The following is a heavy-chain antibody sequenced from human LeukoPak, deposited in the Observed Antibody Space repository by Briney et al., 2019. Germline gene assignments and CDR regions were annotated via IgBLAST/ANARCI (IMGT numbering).Heavy chain of an antibody. Sequence: ASVKVSCKASGYTFTSYGISWVRQAPGQGLEWMGWISAYNGNTNCAQKLQGRVTMTTDTSTSTAYMELRSLRSDDTAVYYCARLGNVGSGSSDAFDIWGQGTMVTVSS. D-gene: IGHD3-10*01. CDR2: ISAYNGNT. CDR3: ARLGNVGSGSSDAFDI. V-gene: IGHV1-18*01. J-gene: IGHJ3*02. CDR1: GYTFTSYG.